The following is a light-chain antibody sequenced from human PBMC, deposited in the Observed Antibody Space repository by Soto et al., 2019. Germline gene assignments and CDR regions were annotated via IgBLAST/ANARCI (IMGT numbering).Light chain of an antibody. CDR1: QTISSNY. Sequence: QSPGTLSLSPGERAILSCRASQTISSNYLAWYQQKPGQAPRLLIYGASGRATGIPDRFSGSGSGTDFTLTISSLEPEDFAVYYCQQRSNWPPITFGQGTRLEIK. J-gene: IGKJ5*01. CDR3: QQRSNWPPIT. V-gene: IGKV3D-20*02. CDR2: GAS.